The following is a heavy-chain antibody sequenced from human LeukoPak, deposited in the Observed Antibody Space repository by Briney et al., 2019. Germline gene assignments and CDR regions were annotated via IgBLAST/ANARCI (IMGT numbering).Heavy chain of an antibody. D-gene: IGHD3-3*01. Sequence: LSQTLSLTCAISGDSVSSKSTAWNWIRQSPSRGLEWLGRTYYRSKWYTGYAVSVKGRITINPDTSKNQFSLKLSSVTAADTAVYYCARVAPEVTIFGVAWFLAWFDPWGQGTLVTVSS. V-gene: IGHV6-1*01. CDR2: TYYRSKWYT. CDR3: ARVAPEVTIFGVAWFLAWFDP. CDR1: GDSVSSKSTA. J-gene: IGHJ5*02.